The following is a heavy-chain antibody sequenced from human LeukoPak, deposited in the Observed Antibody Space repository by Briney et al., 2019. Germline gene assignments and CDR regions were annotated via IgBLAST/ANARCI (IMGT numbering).Heavy chain of an antibody. D-gene: IGHD6-13*01. V-gene: IGHV1-8*03. J-gene: IGHJ4*02. CDR3: ARGGIAGYFDY. CDR2: ITPNIANT. Sequence: IGLITPNIANTGYAQKFQGRVTISTNTSISTSYMELSSLRSEDTAVYYCARGGIAGYFDYWGQGTLVTVSS.